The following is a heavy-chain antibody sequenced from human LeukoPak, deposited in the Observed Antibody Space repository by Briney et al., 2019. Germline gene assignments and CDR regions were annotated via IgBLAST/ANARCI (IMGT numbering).Heavy chain of an antibody. CDR2: IYGGGGT. Sequence: GGSLRLSCTASGFTVSSHYLSWVRQAPGRGLEWVSIIYGGGGTYYAASVKGRFTISRDNSKNTLYLQMNSLRAEDTAVYYCARTYYSGNSLGYFDLWGRGTLVTVSS. D-gene: IGHD4-23*01. CDR3: ARTYYSGNSLGYFDL. CDR1: GFTVSSHY. V-gene: IGHV3-53*01. J-gene: IGHJ2*01.